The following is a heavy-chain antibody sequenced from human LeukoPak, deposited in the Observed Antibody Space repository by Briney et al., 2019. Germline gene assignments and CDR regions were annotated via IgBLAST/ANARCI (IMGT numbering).Heavy chain of an antibody. CDR2: ISYDGSNK. Sequence: GGSLRLSCAASGFTFSSYAVHWVRQAPGKGLEWVAVISYDGSNKYYADSVKGRFTISRDNSKNTLYLQMNSLRAEDTAVYYCARGAKQQLATFDYWGQGTLVTVSS. J-gene: IGHJ4*02. CDR1: GFTFSSYA. V-gene: IGHV3-30-3*01. D-gene: IGHD6-13*01. CDR3: ARGAKQQLATFDY.